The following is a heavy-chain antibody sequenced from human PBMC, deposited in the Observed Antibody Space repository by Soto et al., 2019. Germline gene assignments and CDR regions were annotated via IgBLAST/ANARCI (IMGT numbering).Heavy chain of an antibody. D-gene: IGHD6-19*01. V-gene: IGHV1-8*01. CDR2: MNPNSGNT. Sequence: ASVKVSCNASGYTFTSYDINWVRQATGQGLEWMGWMNPNSGNTGYAQKFQGRVTMTRNTSISTAYMELSSLRSEDTAVYYCARSGYSSGWSKGMDVWGQGTTVTVSS. CDR1: GYTFTSYD. J-gene: IGHJ6*02. CDR3: ARSGYSSGWSKGMDV.